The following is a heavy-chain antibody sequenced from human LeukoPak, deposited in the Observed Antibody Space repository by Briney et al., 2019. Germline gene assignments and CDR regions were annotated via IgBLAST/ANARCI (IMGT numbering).Heavy chain of an antibody. CDR3: VRDRGDYSGNPGYFEY. CDR1: GASISTGYCY. J-gene: IGHJ4*02. V-gene: IGHV4-31*03. CDR2: LHPTGST. Sequence: SETLSLTCTVSGASISTGYCYWTWIRQHPGKGLEWIGCLHPTGSTYYNPSLKSRLSISVGTSKNQFSLRLSSVTVADTAVYYCVRDRGDYSGNPGYFEYWGQGILVTVSS. D-gene: IGHD4-4*01.